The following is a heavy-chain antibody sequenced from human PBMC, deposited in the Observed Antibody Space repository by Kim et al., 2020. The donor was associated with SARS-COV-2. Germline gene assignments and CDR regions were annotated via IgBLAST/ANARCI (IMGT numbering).Heavy chain of an antibody. V-gene: IGHV3-30-3*01. CDR1: GFTFSSYA. CDR2: ISYDGSNK. CDR3: ARDGLDQGLPNAFDI. J-gene: IGHJ3*02. D-gene: IGHD5-18*01. Sequence: GGSLRLSCAASGFTFSSYAMHWVRQAPGKGLEWVAVISYDGSNKYYADSVKGRFTISRDNSKNTLYLQMNSLRAEDTAVYYCARDGLDQGLPNAFDIWGQGKMVTVSS.